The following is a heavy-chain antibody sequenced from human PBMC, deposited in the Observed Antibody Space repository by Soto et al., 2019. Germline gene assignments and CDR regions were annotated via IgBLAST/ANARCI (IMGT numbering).Heavy chain of an antibody. J-gene: IGHJ4*02. Sequence: QVQLVQSGAEVKNPGASVKVSCKASGYTFTNYDIHWVRQAPGQGLEWMAIINPNGGSTNYAQEFQGRVTLARDTFTNTVYMELSSVRSEDTAIYYCARGLAAGDYWGQGTLVTVSS. D-gene: IGHD6-13*01. CDR2: INPNGGST. CDR3: ARGLAAGDY. V-gene: IGHV1-46*01. CDR1: GYTFTNYD.